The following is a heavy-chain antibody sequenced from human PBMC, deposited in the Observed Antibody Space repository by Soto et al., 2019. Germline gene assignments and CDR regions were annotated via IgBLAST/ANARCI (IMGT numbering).Heavy chain of an antibody. Sequence: QVQLVESGGGVVQPGSSLRLSCAASGFTFSLFGMHWVRQAPGKGLEGVAHIWNDGSNEYYADSVRGRFTISRDNSRSTLYLEMNSLRVEDTAVYFCAASYCSSNCCYRGLDSWGQGALITVSS. V-gene: IGHV3-33*01. D-gene: IGHD2-2*01. CDR2: IWNDGSNE. CDR3: AASYCSSNCCYRGLDS. J-gene: IGHJ4*02. CDR1: GFTFSLFG.